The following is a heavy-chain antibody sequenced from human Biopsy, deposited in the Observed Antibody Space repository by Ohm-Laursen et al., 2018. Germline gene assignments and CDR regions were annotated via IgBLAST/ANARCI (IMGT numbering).Heavy chain of an antibody. J-gene: IGHJ3*01. CDR2: IYYRGNT. CDR1: GDSITTYY. Sequence: TLSLTCSVSGDSITTYYWNWIRQAPGKGLEWIGNIYYRGNTNYSPSLKSRVTISIHTSKNQFSLKLTSVTATDTAVYYCARRLPLRGYAFDVWGQGTLVTVSS. D-gene: IGHD3-10*01. CDR3: ARRLPLRGYAFDV. V-gene: IGHV4-59*08.